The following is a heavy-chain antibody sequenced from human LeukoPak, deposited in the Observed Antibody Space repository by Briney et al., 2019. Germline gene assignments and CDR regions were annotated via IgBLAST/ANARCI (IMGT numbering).Heavy chain of an antibody. CDR2: ISTGSSYI. CDR1: GFTFSTYS. Sequence: GGSLRLSCAASGFTFSTYSMNWVRQAPGKGLEWVSSISTGSSYIYYADSVKGRFTISRDNAKNSLYLQMNSLRAEDTAVYYCAGSETTGYIPREWDYWYFDVWGRGTPVTVSS. J-gene: IGHJ2*01. CDR3: AGSETTGYIPREWDYWYFDV. V-gene: IGHV3-21*01. D-gene: IGHD1-1*01.